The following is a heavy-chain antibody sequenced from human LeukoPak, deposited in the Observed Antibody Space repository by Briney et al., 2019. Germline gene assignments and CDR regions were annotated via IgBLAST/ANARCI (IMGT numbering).Heavy chain of an antibody. J-gene: IGHJ4*02. CDR2: ISYDGSNK. CDR1: GFTFTTYT. D-gene: IGHD6-19*01. CDR3: ALVIAVAGTFDY. Sequence: PGGSLRLSCAASGFTFTTYTMHWVRQAPGKGLEWVAVISYDGSNKYYADSVKGRFTISRDNSKNTLYLQMNSLRAEDTAVYYCALVIAVAGTFDYWGQGTLVTVSS. V-gene: IGHV3-30-3*01.